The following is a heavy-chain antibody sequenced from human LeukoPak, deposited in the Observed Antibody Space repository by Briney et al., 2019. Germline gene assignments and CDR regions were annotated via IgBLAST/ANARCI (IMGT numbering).Heavy chain of an antibody. CDR1: GFTFSSYW. Sequence: GGSLRLSCAASGFTFSSYWMHWVRQAPGKGLVWVSRINSDGSSTSYADSVKGRFTISRDNAKNTLYLQMNSLRAEDTAVYYCVRGREVRGRSMDVWGKGTTVIVSP. V-gene: IGHV3-74*01. CDR3: VRGREVRGRSMDV. D-gene: IGHD3-10*01. CDR2: INSDGSST. J-gene: IGHJ6*04.